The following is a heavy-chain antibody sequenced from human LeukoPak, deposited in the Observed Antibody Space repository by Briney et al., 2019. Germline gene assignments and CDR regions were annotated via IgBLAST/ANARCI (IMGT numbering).Heavy chain of an antibody. Sequence: TLSLTCTVSGSSVSSDYYWGWIRQPPGKALEWLALIYWDDDKRYSPSLKSRLTITKDTSKNQVVLTMTNMDPVDTATYYCARTRITIFFDPWGQGALVTVSS. CDR3: ARTRITIFFDP. CDR2: IYWDDDK. D-gene: IGHD3-3*01. J-gene: IGHJ5*02. CDR1: GSSVSSDYYW. V-gene: IGHV2-5*02.